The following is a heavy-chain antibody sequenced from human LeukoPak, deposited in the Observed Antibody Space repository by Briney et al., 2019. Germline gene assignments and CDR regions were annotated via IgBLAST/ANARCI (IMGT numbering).Heavy chain of an antibody. D-gene: IGHD3-10*01. CDR1: GGSISSSSYY. CDR2: IYYTGSP. CDR3: AKDLGSGMRYFDL. V-gene: IGHV4-39*02. Sequence: SETLSLTCTVSGGSISSSSYYWVWIRQPPGKGLEWIGTIYYTGSPYYNPSLKSRVTISIDTSKNQFSLKLSSVTAADTAVYYCAKDLGSGMRYFDLWGRGTLVTVSS. J-gene: IGHJ2*01.